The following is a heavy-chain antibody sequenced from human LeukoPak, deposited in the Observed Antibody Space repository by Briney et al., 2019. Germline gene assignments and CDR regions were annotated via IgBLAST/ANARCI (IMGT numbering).Heavy chain of an antibody. J-gene: IGHJ4*02. CDR1: RFYFSTYD. V-gene: IGHV3-48*03. CDR2: IDSSANTT. CDR3: ASAHGGSGYDRPFDY. Sequence: GGSLRLSCTASRFYFSTYDMNWVRQVPGKGLEWISYIDSSANTTYYAGSVQGRFTISRDNAKNSLYLQMRSLRVEDTAFYYCASAHGGSGYDRPFDYWGQGTLVTVSS. D-gene: IGHD5-12*01.